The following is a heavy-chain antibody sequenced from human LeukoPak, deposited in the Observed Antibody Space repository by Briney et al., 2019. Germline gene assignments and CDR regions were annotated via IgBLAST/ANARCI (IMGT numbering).Heavy chain of an antibody. J-gene: IGHJ4*02. CDR1: GFTLSSSA. D-gene: IGHD3-22*01. Sequence: GGSLRLSCAASGFTLSSSAMNWVRQAPGKGLEWVSSINNVGSHIYYAGSVKGRFTISRDNAKNSLYLQMNSLRAEDTAVYYCVRGGGIQYYYDSSGYYELDYWGQGTLVTVSS. CDR3: VRGGGIQYYYDSSGYYELDY. CDR2: INNVGSHI. V-gene: IGHV3-21*01.